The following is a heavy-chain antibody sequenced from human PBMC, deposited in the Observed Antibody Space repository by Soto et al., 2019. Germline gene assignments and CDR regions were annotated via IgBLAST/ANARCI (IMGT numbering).Heavy chain of an antibody. CDR2: IYAGGST. Sequence: EVQLVETGGGLIQPGGSLRLSCADSGLTVNSDYMSWVRQAPGKGLEWVSVIYAGGSTYYADSVKGRVTISRDNCRNTLYLQMNSLRVEVTVVYYCARSIDYGYLHYWGQGTLVSVSS. CDR3: ARSIDYGYLHY. D-gene: IGHD3-10*01. J-gene: IGHJ4*02. CDR1: GLTVNSDY. V-gene: IGHV3-53*02.